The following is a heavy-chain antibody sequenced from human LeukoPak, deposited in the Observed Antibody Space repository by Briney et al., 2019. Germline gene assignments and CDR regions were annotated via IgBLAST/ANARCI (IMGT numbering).Heavy chain of an antibody. V-gene: IGHV1-18*04. D-gene: IGHD3-22*01. J-gene: IGHJ4*02. CDR1: GYTFTGYY. CDR2: ISAYNGNT. Sequence: ASVKVSCKASGYTFTGYYMHWVRQAPGQGLEWMGWISAYNGNTNYAQKLQGRVTMTTDTSTSTAYMELRSLRSDDTAVYYCARDGRRDYYDSSGYYPVDYWGQGTLVTVSS. CDR3: ARDGRRDYYDSSGYYPVDY.